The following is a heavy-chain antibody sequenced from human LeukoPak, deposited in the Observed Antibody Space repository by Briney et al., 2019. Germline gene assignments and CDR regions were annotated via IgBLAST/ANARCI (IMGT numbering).Heavy chain of an antibody. J-gene: IGHJ4*02. V-gene: IGHV4-39*01. CDR2: IYYSGST. CDR1: GGSISSSSYY. CDR3: ASLVRVSYFDY. D-gene: IGHD6-6*01. Sequence: SETLSLTCTVPGGSISSSSYYWGWIRQPPGKGLEWIGSIYYSGSTYYNPSLKSRVTISVDTSKNQFSLKLSSVTAADTAVYYCASLVRVSYFDYWGQGTLVTVSS.